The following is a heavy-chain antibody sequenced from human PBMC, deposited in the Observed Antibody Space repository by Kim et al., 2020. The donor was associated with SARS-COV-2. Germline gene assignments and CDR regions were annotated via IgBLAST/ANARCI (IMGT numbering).Heavy chain of an antibody. J-gene: IGHJ5*02. V-gene: IGHV4-31*02. CDR3: ARVRIVVPTARNWFDP. Sequence: PVLKSRVTQSGDTAKNQFSLKLSSVTAADTAVYYCARVRIVVPTARNWFDPWGQGTLVTVSS. D-gene: IGHD2-2*01.